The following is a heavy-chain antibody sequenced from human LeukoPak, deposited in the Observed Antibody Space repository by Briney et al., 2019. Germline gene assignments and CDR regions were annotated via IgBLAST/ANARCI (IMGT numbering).Heavy chain of an antibody. D-gene: IGHD3-22*01. V-gene: IGHV1-2*02. CDR3: TPLVYDSSGYYARPFDY. CDR1: GYTFSGYF. J-gene: IGHJ4*02. Sequence: ASVKVSCKASGYTFSGYFIQWVRQAPGQGLEWMGWINPNSGGTNYAQKFQGRVTMTRDTSISTSYMELSRLRSDDTAVYYCTPLVYDSSGYYARPFDYWGQGTLVTVSS. CDR2: INPNSGGT.